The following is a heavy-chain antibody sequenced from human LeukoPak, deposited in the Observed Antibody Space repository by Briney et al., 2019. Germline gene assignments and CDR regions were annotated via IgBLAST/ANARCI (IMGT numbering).Heavy chain of an antibody. V-gene: IGHV4-39*07. J-gene: IGHJ4*02. Sequence: SETLSLTCTVSDGSISSSSYYWGWIRQPPGKGLEWIGSIYYSGSTYYNPSLKSRVTISVDTSKNQFSLKLSSVTAADTAVYYCARVGIAAAGLFDYWGQGTLVTVSS. D-gene: IGHD6-13*01. CDR3: ARVGIAAAGLFDY. CDR2: IYYSGST. CDR1: DGSISSSSYY.